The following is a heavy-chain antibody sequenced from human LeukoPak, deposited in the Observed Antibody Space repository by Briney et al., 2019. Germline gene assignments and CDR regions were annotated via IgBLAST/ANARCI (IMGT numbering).Heavy chain of an antibody. CDR3: ARDPDEDYYYYYMDV. D-gene: IGHD1-14*01. CDR1: GFTFSSYS. V-gene: IGHV3-21*01. CDR2: ISSSSTYM. Sequence: GGSLRLSCAASGFTFSSYSMNWVRQAPGKGLEWVSSISSSSTYMNYADSVKGRFTISRDNAKNSLYLQMNSLGAEDTAVYYCARDPDEDYYYYYMDVWGKGTTVTVSS. J-gene: IGHJ6*03.